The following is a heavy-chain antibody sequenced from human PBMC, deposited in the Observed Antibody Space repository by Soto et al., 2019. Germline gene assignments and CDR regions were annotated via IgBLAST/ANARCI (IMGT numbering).Heavy chain of an antibody. Sequence: QVQLEQSGAEVKKAGSSVKVSCKTSGGTFNSYAISWVRQAPGQGLEWMGGIIPIFHTANYAQKFQARVTMTADESASTAYMELSGLRSEDTAVYYCARVGYCNTTNCLFYYYHYGMDVWGQGTTVTVS. CDR2: IIPIFHTA. J-gene: IGHJ6*02. D-gene: IGHD2-2*01. CDR1: GGTFNSYA. CDR3: ARVGYCNTTNCLFYYYHYGMDV. V-gene: IGHV1-69*01.